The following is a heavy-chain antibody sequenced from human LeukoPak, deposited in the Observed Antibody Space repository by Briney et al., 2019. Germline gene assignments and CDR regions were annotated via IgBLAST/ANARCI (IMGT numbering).Heavy chain of an antibody. D-gene: IGHD3-10*01. J-gene: IGHJ6*03. CDR3: ARVFGSGFFYMDV. CDR2: INPNTGGT. CDR1: GYTFTSYY. V-gene: IGHV1-2*02. Sequence: GASVKVSCKASGYTFTSYYMHWVRQAPGQGLEWMGWINPNTGGTKYAQKFQGRVTMTRDTSISTAYMELSRLRSDDTAVYYCARVFGSGFFYMDVWGKGTTVTVSS.